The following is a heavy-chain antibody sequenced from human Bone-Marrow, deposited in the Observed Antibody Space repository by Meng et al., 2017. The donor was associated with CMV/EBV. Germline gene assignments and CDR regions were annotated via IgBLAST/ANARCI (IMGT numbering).Heavy chain of an antibody. CDR1: GFTFSSYE. D-gene: IGHD3-3*01. CDR3: ARAKLRQLYGMDV. Sequence: GGSLRLSCAASGFTFSSYEMNWVRQAPGTGLEWVSYISASGETTYYADSVKGRFTISRDNAKNSLYLQMNSLRAEDTAVYYCARAKLRQLYGMDVWGQGTTVTV. V-gene: IGHV3-48*03. J-gene: IGHJ6*02. CDR2: ISASGETT.